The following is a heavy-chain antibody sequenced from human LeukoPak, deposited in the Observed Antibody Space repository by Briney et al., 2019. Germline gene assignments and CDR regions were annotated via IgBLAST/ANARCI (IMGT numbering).Heavy chain of an antibody. CDR1: GGSFSGYY. V-gene: IGHV4-34*01. Sequence: KSSETLSLTCAVYGGSFSGYYWSWIRQPPGKGLEWIGEINHSGSTNYNPSLKSRVTISVDTSKNQFSLKLSSVTAADTAVYYCARGSGIPAMMTWGQGTLVTVSS. CDR3: ARGSGIPAMMT. D-gene: IGHD5-18*01. CDR2: INHSGST. J-gene: IGHJ5*02.